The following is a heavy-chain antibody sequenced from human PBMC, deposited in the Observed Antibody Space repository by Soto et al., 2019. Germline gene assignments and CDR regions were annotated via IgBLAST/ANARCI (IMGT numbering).Heavy chain of an antibody. D-gene: IGHD3-3*01. Sequence: GGSLRLSCAASGLTFRGHWMTWFRQAPGKGLEWVANIKQDASEKDYEDTLKDRFTITTDNAKNSVLLQMNSLTVGDTAMDYCASLVPDVAYYGVFDYWGQGTLVTVSS. J-gene: IGHJ4*02. CDR3: ASLVPDVAYYGVFDY. CDR1: GLTFRGHW. V-gene: IGHV3-7*03. CDR2: IKQDASEK.